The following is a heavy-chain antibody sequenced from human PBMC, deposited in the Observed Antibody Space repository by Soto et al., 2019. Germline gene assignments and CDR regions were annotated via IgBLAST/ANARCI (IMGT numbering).Heavy chain of an antibody. CDR3: ARDRVPQLGYYGMDV. D-gene: IGHD2-2*01. CDR2: ISSSSSYI. V-gene: IGHV3-21*01. J-gene: IGHJ6*02. CDR1: GFTFSSYS. Sequence: PGGSLRLSCAASGFTFSSYSMNWVRQAPGKGLEWVSSISSSSSYIYYADSVKGRFTISRDNAKNSLYLQMNSLRAEDTAVYFCARDRVPQLGYYGMDVWGQGTTVTAP.